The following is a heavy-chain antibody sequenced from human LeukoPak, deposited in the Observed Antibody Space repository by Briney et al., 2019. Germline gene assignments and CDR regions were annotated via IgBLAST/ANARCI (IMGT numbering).Heavy chain of an antibody. CDR1: GYFINNGYY. D-gene: IGHD3-10*01. J-gene: IGHJ4*02. CDR2: ISHSGSF. V-gene: IGHV4-38-2*02. CDR3: ARDLNYFGAGNYYPSDY. Sequence: KPSETLSLTCAVSGYFINNGYYWGWIRQPPGKGLEWIGSISHSGSFYYNPSLDSRVTISVDTSKNQFSLKMSSVTAADTATYYCARDLNYFGAGNYYPSDYWGQGTLVTVSS.